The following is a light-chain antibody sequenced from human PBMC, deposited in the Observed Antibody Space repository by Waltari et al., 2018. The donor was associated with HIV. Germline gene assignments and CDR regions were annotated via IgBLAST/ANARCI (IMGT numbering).Light chain of an antibody. V-gene: IGLV3-21*02. CDR2: NGS. CDR1: YIGSNR. J-gene: IGLJ1*01. Sequence: SYVLTQSPPVPVAPGPPASLHSRGHYIGSNRLHWYQQKAGQAPVLVVYNGSDRPSGIPERFSGSRSGNTATLTISRVEAGDEADYYCHVWDRSSDHHVFGPGTKVTVL. CDR3: HVWDRSSDHHV.